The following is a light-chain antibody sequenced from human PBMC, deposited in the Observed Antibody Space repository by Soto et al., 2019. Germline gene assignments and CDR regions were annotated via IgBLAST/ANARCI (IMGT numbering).Light chain of an antibody. V-gene: IGLV1-51*01. CDR1: SSNIGNNY. J-gene: IGLJ2*01. CDR2: DNN. CDR3: GTWDSSLSAPGDVV. Sequence: QSVLTQPPSVSAAPGQTVTISCSGSSSNIGNNYVSWYQQLPGTAPKLLIYDNNKRPSGIPDRFSGSKSGTSATLGITGLQTGDEADYYCGTWDSSLSAPGDVVFGGGTKLTVL.